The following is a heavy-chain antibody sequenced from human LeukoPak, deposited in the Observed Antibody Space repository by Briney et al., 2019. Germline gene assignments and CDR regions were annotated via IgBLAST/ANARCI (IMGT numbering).Heavy chain of an antibody. CDR3: ARRGSSSSLDY. J-gene: IGHJ4*02. D-gene: IGHD6-13*01. V-gene: IGHV3-48*02. CDR2: ISPASSTI. Sequence: GGSLRLSCAASGFTFSSYSMNWVRKAPGQGLEWVSYISPASSTIYYADSVKGRFTISRDNAEDSLFLQMDSLRDGDTAVYYCARRGSSSSLDYWGQGTPVTVSS. CDR1: GFTFSSYS.